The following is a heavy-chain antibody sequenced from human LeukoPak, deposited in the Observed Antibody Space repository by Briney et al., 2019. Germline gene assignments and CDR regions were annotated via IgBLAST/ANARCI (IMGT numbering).Heavy chain of an antibody. CDR3: ARVVVHDYVWGNYRYPHDY. D-gene: IGHD3-16*02. CDR2: INWNGGST. J-gene: IGHJ4*02. CDR1: GFTVSSNY. Sequence: PGGSLRLSCVASGFTVSSNYMSWVRQAPGKGLEWVSGINWNGGSTGYADSVKGRFTISRDNAKNSLYLQMNSLRAEDTALYYCARVVVHDYVWGNYRYPHDYWGQGTLVTVSS. V-gene: IGHV3-20*04.